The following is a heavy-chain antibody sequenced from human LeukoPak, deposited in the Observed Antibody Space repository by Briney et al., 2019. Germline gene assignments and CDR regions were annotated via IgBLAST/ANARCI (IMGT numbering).Heavy chain of an antibody. D-gene: IGHD5-18*01. CDR1: GGSISSGGYY. CDR3: ARRSRYSYGYYFDY. CDR2: IYYSGST. Sequence: SETLSLTCTVSGGSISSGGYYWSWIRQHPGKGLEWIGYIYYSGSTYYNPSLKSRVTISVDTSKNQFSLKLSSVTAADTAVYYCARRSRYSYGYYFDYWGQGTLVTVSS. J-gene: IGHJ4*02. V-gene: IGHV4-31*03.